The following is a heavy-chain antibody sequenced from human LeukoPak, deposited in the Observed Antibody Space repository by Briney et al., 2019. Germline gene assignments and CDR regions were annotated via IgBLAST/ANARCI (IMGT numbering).Heavy chain of an antibody. J-gene: IGHJ5*02. Sequence: ASVKVSCKASGYTFTSYGISWVGQAPGQGLEWMEWISAYNGNTNYAQKLQGRVTMTTDTSTSTAYMELRSLRSDDTAVYYCARVPSRVAKNWFDPWGQGTLVTVSS. CDR3: ARVPSRVAKNWFDP. CDR2: ISAYNGNT. V-gene: IGHV1-18*01. D-gene: IGHD6-6*01. CDR1: GYTFTSYG.